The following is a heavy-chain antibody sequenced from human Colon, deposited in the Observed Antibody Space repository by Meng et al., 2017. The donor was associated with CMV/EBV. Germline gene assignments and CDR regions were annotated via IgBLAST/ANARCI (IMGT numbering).Heavy chain of an antibody. Sequence: GGSLRLSCAASGFTFSSYDMHWVRQATGKGLEWVSAIGTAGDTYYPGSVKGRFTISRENVKNSLYLQMNSLRAGDTAVYYCARVLGELPGYYGMDVWGQGTTVTVSS. CDR2: IGTAGDT. V-gene: IGHV3-13*01. CDR3: ARVLGELPGYYGMDV. D-gene: IGHD3-16*01. J-gene: IGHJ6*02. CDR1: GFTFSSYD.